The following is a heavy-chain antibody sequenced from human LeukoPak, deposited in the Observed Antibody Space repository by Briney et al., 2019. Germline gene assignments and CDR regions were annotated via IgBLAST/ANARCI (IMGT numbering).Heavy chain of an antibody. CDR2: IYYSGST. CDR1: GGSISSGGYY. Sequence: SETLSLTCTVSGGSISSGGYYWSWIRQHPGKGLEWIGYIYYSGSTYYNPSLKSRVTISVDTSKNQFSLKLSSVTAADTAVYYCARAYSSGWYFDCWGQGTLVTVSS. J-gene: IGHJ4*02. V-gene: IGHV4-31*03. D-gene: IGHD6-19*01. CDR3: ARAYSSGWYFDC.